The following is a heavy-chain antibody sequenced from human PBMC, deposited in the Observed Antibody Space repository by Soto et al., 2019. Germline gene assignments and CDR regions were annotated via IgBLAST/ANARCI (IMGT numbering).Heavy chain of an antibody. J-gene: IGHJ4*02. CDR2: IYYNGNT. D-gene: IGHD6-13*01. V-gene: IGHV4-59*01. CDR1: GDSMRNYY. Sequence: SDTLSLTCTVSGDSMRNYYWTWIRQPPGKGLEWIGYIYYNGNTKYNPSLESRVTFSADTSKNQFSLRLSSVIAADTAVYYCARVTSSTWYFDYWGPGTLVTVSS. CDR3: ARVTSSTWYFDY.